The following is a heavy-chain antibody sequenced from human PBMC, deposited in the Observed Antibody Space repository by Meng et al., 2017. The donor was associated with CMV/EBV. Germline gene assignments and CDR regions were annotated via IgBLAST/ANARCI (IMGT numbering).Heavy chain of an antibody. Sequence: QVHLKQWGAGLLKPSGTLSLTCAVYGGSFSGYYWSWIRQPPGKGLEWIGEINHSGSTNYNPSLKSRVTISVDTSKNQFSLKLSSVTAADTAVYYCARGSRRLPRFNWFDPWGQGTLVTV. J-gene: IGHJ5*02. CDR1: GGSFSGYY. D-gene: IGHD3-3*01. V-gene: IGHV4-34*01. CDR2: INHSGST. CDR3: ARGSRRLPRFNWFDP.